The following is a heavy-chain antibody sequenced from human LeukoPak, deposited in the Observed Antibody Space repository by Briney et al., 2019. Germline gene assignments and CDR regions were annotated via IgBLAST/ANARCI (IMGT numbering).Heavy chain of an antibody. Sequence: GGSLRLSCAASGFPFSSYGMHWVRQAPSKGLEWVAFIPYDGSDKFYADSVKGRFTISRDNSKNTLYLQMNSLRAEDTAVYYCAAMTSVTTGDYWGQGTLVTVSS. CDR3: AAMTSVTTGDY. CDR1: GFPFSSYG. CDR2: IPYDGSDK. V-gene: IGHV3-30*02. J-gene: IGHJ4*02. D-gene: IGHD4-11*01.